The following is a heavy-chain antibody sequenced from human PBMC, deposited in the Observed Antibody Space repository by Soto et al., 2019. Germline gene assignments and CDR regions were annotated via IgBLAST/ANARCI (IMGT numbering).Heavy chain of an antibody. J-gene: IGHJ6*02. CDR3: ARAPSTVGYGMDV. CDR2: IYYSGST. Sequence: QVQLQESGPGLVKPSETLSLTCTVSGGSISSYYWSWIRQPPGKGLEWIGYIYYSGSTNYNPSLKSRVTTSVDTSKNQFSLKLSSVTAADTAVYYCARAPSTVGYGMDVWGQGTTVTVSS. CDR1: GGSISSYY. V-gene: IGHV4-59*01. D-gene: IGHD4-17*01.